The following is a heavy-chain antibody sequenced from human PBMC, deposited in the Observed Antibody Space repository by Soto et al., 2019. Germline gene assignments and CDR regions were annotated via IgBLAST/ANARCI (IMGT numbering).Heavy chain of an antibody. V-gene: IGHV3-23*01. J-gene: IGHJ6*02. CDR3: TKGQSKLGTPFSAMDV. Sequence: LRLSCAASGFTFRTYALNWVRQAPGKGLEWVSSISASGRSTYYADSVKGRFTISRNNTKDMLFLQMGSLRAEDAAFFRCTKGQSKLGTPFSAMDVWGRGTAVTVSS. CDR2: ISASGRST. D-gene: IGHD7-27*01. CDR1: GFTFRTYA.